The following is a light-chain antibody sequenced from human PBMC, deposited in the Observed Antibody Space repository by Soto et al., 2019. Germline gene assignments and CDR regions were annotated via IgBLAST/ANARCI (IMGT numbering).Light chain of an antibody. Sequence: QSALTQPRSVSGSLGQSVTISCAGTSSDIGSYTYVSWYQQYPGKAPKLLISEVTNRPSGVSNRFSGSKSGNTASLTISGLQAEDEAHYYCSSYTTNSPPVVFGGGTKLTVL. CDR2: EVT. CDR1: SSDIGSYTY. CDR3: SSYTTNSPPVV. V-gene: IGLV2-14*01. J-gene: IGLJ2*01.